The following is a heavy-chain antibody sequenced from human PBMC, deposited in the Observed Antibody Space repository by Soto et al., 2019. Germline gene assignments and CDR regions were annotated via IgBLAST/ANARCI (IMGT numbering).Heavy chain of an antibody. CDR3: VRGDCSSTSCYPLLGNDY. V-gene: IGHV3-48*02. D-gene: IGHD2-2*01. Sequence: EVQLVESGGGLVQPGGSLRLSCAASGFTFSSYSMNWVRQAPGKGLEWVSYISSSSSTIYYPDSVKGRFTISRDNAKNSLYLQLNSLRDEDTAVYYCVRGDCSSTSCYPLLGNDYWGQGTLVTVSS. J-gene: IGHJ4*02. CDR2: ISSSSSTI. CDR1: GFTFSSYS.